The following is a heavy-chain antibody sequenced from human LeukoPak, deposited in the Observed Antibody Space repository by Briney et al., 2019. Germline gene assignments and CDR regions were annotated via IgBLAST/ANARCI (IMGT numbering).Heavy chain of an antibody. CDR1: GFTSSTYT. CDR3: ARRAGGLARNNWFDP. J-gene: IGHJ5*02. V-gene: IGHV3-23*01. Sequence: GGSLRLSCEVSGFTSSTYTMSWVRQAPGKGLEWVSATSSSDAGTYHADSVKGRFTISRDNSKNTLYLQMNSLRAEDTAVYYCARRAGGLARNNWFDPWGQGTLVTVSS. D-gene: IGHD3-16*01. CDR2: TSSSDAGT.